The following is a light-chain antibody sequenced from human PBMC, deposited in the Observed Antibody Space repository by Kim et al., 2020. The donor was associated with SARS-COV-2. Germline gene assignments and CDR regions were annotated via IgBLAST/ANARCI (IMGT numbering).Light chain of an antibody. J-gene: IGLJ1*01. CDR3: SSYTSRTTRV. CDR1: SSDVGGYTS. CDR2: DVS. Sequence: ISFPGTSSDVGGYTSVSWSQQHPGKAPNLIIWDVSDRPSGVSNRFSGSKSGNTASLTISGLQAEDEADYYCSSYTSRTTRVFGTGTKVTVL. V-gene: IGLV2-14*03.